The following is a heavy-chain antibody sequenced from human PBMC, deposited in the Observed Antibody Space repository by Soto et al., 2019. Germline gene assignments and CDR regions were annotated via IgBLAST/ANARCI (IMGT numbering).Heavy chain of an antibody. V-gene: IGHV3-30-3*01. D-gene: IGHD3-10*01. CDR3: ARDAFLYRRSAYYDH. Sequence: QVRLVESGGGAVQPGDSLRLSCDASGFTFSTYALHWVRQAPGKGLEWVAFISYTGANQYYADSVKGRFTVSRDNSKSIASLQMTSLKPEDSAVYYCARDAFLYRRSAYYDHWGQGTLVTVSS. CDR1: GFTFSTYA. CDR2: ISYTGANQ. J-gene: IGHJ4*02.